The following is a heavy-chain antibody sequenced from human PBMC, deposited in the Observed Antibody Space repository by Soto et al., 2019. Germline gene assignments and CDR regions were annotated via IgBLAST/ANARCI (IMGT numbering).Heavy chain of an antibody. D-gene: IGHD2-15*01. CDR2: IIPILGIA. Sequence: QVQLVQSGAEVKKPGSSVKVSGKASGGTFSSYTISWVRQAPGQGLEWMGRIIPILGIANDAQKFQGRVTITADKSTSTAYMERSSLRSEDTALYYCARPPHCSGGSCYPSYYYYMDVWGKGTTVTVSS. J-gene: IGHJ6*03. V-gene: IGHV1-69*02. CDR1: GGTFSSYT. CDR3: ARPPHCSGGSCYPSYYYYMDV.